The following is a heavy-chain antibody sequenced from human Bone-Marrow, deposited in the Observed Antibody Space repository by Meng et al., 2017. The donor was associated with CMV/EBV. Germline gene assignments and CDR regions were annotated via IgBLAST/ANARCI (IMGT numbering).Heavy chain of an antibody. CDR2: ISGSGGST. J-gene: IGHJ6*02. CDR1: GFTFSSYA. CDR3: ASNPKLGIGGMDV. V-gene: IGHV3-23*01. Sequence: GESLKISCAASGFTFSSYAMSWVRQAPGKGLEWVSAISGSGGSTYYADSVKGRFTISRDNSKNTLYLQMNSLRAEDTAVYYCASNPKLGIGGMDVWGQGTTVTVSS. D-gene: IGHD7-27*01.